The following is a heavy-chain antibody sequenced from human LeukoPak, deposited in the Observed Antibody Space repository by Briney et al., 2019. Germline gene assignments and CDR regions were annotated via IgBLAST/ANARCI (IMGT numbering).Heavy chain of an antibody. V-gene: IGHV4-61*02. J-gene: IGHJ6*03. CDR1: GGSISSGSYY. CDR2: IYTSGST. Sequence: SETLSLTCTVSGGSISSGSYYWSWIRQPAGKGLEWIGRIYTSGSTNYNPSLKSRVTISVDTSKNQFSLKLSSVTAADTAVYYCARDFKGDYYYYMDVWGKGTTVTVSS. CDR3: ARDFKGDYYYYMDV.